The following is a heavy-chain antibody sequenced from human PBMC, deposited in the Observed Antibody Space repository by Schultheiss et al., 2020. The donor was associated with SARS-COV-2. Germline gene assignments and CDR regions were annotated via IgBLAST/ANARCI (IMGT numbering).Heavy chain of an antibody. CDR1: GGSISSYY. V-gene: IGHV4-59*12. CDR3: ARGSRIQLWPYFDY. CDR2: IYYSGST. J-gene: IGHJ4*02. Sequence: SETLSLTCTVSGGSISSYYWSWIRQPPGKGLEWIGYIYYSGSTYYNPSLKSLVTISVDTSKNQFSLKLSSVTAADTAVYYCARGSRIQLWPYFDYWGQGTLVTVSS. D-gene: IGHD5-18*01.